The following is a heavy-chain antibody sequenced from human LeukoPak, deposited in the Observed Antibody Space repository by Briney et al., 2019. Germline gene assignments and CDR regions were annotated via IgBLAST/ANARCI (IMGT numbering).Heavy chain of an antibody. CDR2: IIPIFGTA. CDR3: ASEVTMVRGVITKSAFDI. CDR1: GGTFSSYA. Sequence: GASVKVSCKASGGTFSSYAISWVRQAPGQGLEWMGGIIPIFGTANYAQKFQGRVTITADESTSTAYMELSSLRSEDTAVYYCASEVTMVRGVITKSAFDIWGQGTMVTVSS. D-gene: IGHD3-10*01. V-gene: IGHV1-69*13. J-gene: IGHJ3*02.